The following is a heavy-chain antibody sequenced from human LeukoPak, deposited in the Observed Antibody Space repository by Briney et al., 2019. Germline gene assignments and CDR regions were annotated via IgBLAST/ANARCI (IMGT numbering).Heavy chain of an antibody. CDR2: INPNSGGT. J-gene: IGHJ4*02. D-gene: IGHD6-13*01. CDR3: ARESPTREAAAWSFDY. Sequence: VSVNVSCKASGYTFTGYYMHWVRQAPGQGLEWMGWINPNSGGTNYAQKFQGRVTVTRDTSISTAYMELSRLRSDDTAVYYCARESPTREAAAWSFDYWGQGTLVTVSS. CDR1: GYTFTGYY. V-gene: IGHV1-2*02.